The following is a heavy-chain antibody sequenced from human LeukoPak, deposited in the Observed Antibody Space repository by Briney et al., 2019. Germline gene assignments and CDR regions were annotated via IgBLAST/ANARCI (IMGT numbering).Heavy chain of an antibody. V-gene: IGHV4-59*08. J-gene: IGHJ4*02. Sequence: SETLSLTCTVSGGSISSHYWSWIRQPPGKGLEWLGYVSHTGGTNYNPSLKSRLTTSADTSKNQFFLKLTSVTAADTAVYYCERTFYGGPWAGFYLDYWGQGALVTVSP. CDR3: ERTFYGGPWAGFYLDY. CDR2: VSHTGGT. CDR1: GGSISSHY. D-gene: IGHD4-23*01.